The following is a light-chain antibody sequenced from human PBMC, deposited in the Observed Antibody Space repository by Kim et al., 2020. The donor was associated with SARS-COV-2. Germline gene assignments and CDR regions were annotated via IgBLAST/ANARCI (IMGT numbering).Light chain of an antibody. V-gene: IGLV3-1*01. Sequence: SVSSGQTASITSSGDKLGDKYACWYQQKPGQSPVLVIYQDSKRPSGIPERFSGSNSGNTATLTISGTQAMDEADYYCQAWDSSTVVFGGGTQLTVL. CDR3: QAWDSSTVV. CDR1: KLGDKY. CDR2: QDS. J-gene: IGLJ2*01.